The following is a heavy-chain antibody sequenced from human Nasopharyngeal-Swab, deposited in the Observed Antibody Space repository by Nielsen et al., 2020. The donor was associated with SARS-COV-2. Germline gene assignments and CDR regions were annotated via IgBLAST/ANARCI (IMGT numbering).Heavy chain of an antibody. V-gene: IGHV4-39*01. J-gene: IGHJ4*02. D-gene: IGHD4-23*01. CDR3: ATGRGGPYPYFDY. Sequence: RQAPGKGLEWIGSIYYSGSTYYNPSLKSRVTISVDTSKNQFSLKLSSVTAADTAVYYCATGRGGPYPYFDYWGQGTLVTVSS. CDR2: IYYSGST.